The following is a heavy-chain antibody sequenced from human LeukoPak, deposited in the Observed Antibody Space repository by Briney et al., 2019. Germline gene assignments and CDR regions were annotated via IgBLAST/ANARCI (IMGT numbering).Heavy chain of an antibody. J-gene: IGHJ4*02. D-gene: IGHD6-13*01. CDR2: INHSGST. CDR3: ARGIAAAGTIGY. CDR1: GGSFSGYY. Sequence: SETLSLTCAVYGGSFSGYYWSWIRQPPGKGLEWIGEINHSGSTNYNPSLKGRVTISVDTSKNQFSLKLSSVTAADTAVYYCARGIAAAGTIGYWGQGTLVTVSS. V-gene: IGHV4-34*01.